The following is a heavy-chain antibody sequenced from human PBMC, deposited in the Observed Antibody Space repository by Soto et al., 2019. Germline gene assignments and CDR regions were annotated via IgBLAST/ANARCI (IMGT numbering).Heavy chain of an antibody. CDR2: ISGSGGST. J-gene: IGHJ4*02. Sequence: GGSLRLSCAASGVTFISYAMIWVRQAPGKGLEWVSAISGSGGSTYYADSVKGRFTISRDNSKNTLYLQMNSLRAEDTAVYYCAKDLSSSWYFDYWGQGTLVTVSS. CDR1: GVTFISYA. CDR3: AKDLSSSWYFDY. D-gene: IGHD6-13*01. V-gene: IGHV3-23*01.